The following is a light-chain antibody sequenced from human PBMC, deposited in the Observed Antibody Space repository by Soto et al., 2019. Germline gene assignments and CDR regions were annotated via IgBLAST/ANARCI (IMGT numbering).Light chain of an antibody. CDR2: WAS. CDR1: RNVLYTSNTKNY. J-gene: IGKJ1*01. Sequence: DIVMTQSPDFLTVSLGERATINCKSSRNVLYTSNTKNYLAWYQQKPGQPPKLLIYWASTRESGVPDRFSGNGSGTDFTLTISSLQAEDVAVYYCQQYYSAPWTFGQGTKVDIK. CDR3: QQYYSAPWT. V-gene: IGKV4-1*01.